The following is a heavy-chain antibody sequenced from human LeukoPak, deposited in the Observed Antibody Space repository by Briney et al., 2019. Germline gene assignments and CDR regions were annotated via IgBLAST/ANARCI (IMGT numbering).Heavy chain of an antibody. Sequence: PSQTLSLTCTVSGGSISSGGYYWSWIRQHPGKGLEWIGYIYYSGSTYYNPSLKSRVTISVDTSENQFSLKLSSVTAADTAVYYCARVSSSWDVGFDPWGQGTLVTVSS. CDR3: ARVSSSWDVGFDP. CDR2: IYYSGST. V-gene: IGHV4-31*03. CDR1: GGSISSGGYY. D-gene: IGHD6-13*01. J-gene: IGHJ5*02.